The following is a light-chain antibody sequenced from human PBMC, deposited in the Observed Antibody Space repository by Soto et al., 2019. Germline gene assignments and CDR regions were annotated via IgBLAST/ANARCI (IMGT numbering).Light chain of an antibody. Sequence: QSALTQPASVSGSPGQSITISCTGTSSDVGAYNYVSWYQQHPGKAPKLMIYDVSNRPSGVSNRFSGSKSGNTASLTISGLQAEDEADDYCSSYTSSSTLVFGGGTKVTVL. CDR3: SSYTSSSTLV. V-gene: IGLV2-14*01. CDR1: SSDVGAYNY. CDR2: DVS. J-gene: IGLJ2*01.